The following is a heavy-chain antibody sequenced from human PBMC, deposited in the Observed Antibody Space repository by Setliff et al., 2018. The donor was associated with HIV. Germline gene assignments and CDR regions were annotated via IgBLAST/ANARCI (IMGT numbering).Heavy chain of an antibody. CDR3: ARETQQSYNIVTGYNYYYGIDV. Sequence: TLSLTCAVYGGSFSAYYWSWIRQSPEMGLEWIAEISHTGSTKYNPSLGSRVTISLATSKNQFSLKLNSVTAADTAVYYCARETQQSYNIVTGYNYYYGIDVWGQGTTVTVSS. J-gene: IGHJ6*02. CDR1: GGSFSAYY. V-gene: IGHV4-34*01. CDR2: ISHTGST. D-gene: IGHD3-9*01.